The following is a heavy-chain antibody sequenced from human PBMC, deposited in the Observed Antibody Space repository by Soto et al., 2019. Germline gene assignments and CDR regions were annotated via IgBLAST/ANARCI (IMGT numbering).Heavy chain of an antibody. J-gene: IGHJ4*02. V-gene: IGHV4-59*08. D-gene: IGHD4-17*01. CDR1: GGSISSYY. Sequence: PSETLSLTCTVSGGSISSYYWSWIRQPPGKGLEWIGYIYYSGSTNYNPSLKSRVTISVDTSKNQFSLKLSSVTAADTAVYYCATLDVFGDYPYFDYWGQGTLVTVSS. CDR2: IYYSGST. CDR3: ATLDVFGDYPYFDY.